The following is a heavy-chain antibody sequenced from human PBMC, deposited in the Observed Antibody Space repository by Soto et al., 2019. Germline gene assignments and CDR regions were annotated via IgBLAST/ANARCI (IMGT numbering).Heavy chain of an antibody. D-gene: IGHD6-13*01. CDR1: GYTFTGYY. Sequence: ASVKVSCKASGYTFTGYYMHWVRQAPGQGLEWMGWINPNSGGTNYAQKFQGWVTMTRDTSISTAYMELSRLRSDDTAVYYCAREPGIAAAGPGRRYYYYGMVVGGKGTTVTDSS. CDR2: INPNSGGT. J-gene: IGHJ6*04. CDR3: AREPGIAAAGPGRRYYYYGMVV. V-gene: IGHV1-2*04.